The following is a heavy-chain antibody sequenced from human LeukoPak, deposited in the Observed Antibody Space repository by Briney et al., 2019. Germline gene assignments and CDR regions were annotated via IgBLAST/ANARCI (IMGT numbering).Heavy chain of an antibody. CDR1: GFTFSSYA. CDR2: ISGSGGST. V-gene: IGHV3-23*01. Sequence: GGSLRLSCAASGFTFSSYAMSWVRQAPGKGLEWVSAISGSGGSTYYADSVKGRFTISRDNSKNTLYLQMNSLRAEDTAVYYCAKGDGGNYYYYYMDVWGKGTTVTVSS. CDR3: AKGDGGNYYYYYMDV. J-gene: IGHJ6*03. D-gene: IGHD4-23*01.